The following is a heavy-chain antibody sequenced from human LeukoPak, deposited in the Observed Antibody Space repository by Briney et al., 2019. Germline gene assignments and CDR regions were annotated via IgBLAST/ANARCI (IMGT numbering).Heavy chain of an antibody. V-gene: IGHV3-48*01. D-gene: IGHD6-13*01. CDR3: ARITYRSSWDGNNYYYYYGIDV. J-gene: IGHJ6*02. CDR1: GFTFSSYS. CDR2: ISSSSSTI. Sequence: PGGSLRLSCAASGFTFSSYSMNWVRQAPGKGLEWVSYISSSSSTIYYADSVKGRFTISRDNAKNSLYLQMNSLRAEDTAVYYCARITYRSSWDGNNYYYYYGIDVWGQGTTVTVSS.